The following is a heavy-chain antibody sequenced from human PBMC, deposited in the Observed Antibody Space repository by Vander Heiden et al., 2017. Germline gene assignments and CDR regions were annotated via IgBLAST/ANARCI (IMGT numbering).Heavy chain of an antibody. Sequence: QEQLVQSGAEVKKPGASVQVSCKASGYTFSNYEINWVRQAAGQGLEWVGWMDPKTGNTGYAQKFQGRVTMTWNTSITTVYMELRSLRSEDTAVYYCARYCSSNSCYKFDSWGQGTLVSDSS. CDR2: MDPKTGNT. CDR1: GYTFSNYE. V-gene: IGHV1-8*01. CDR3: ARYCSSNSCYKFDS. J-gene: IGHJ4*02. D-gene: IGHD2-2*01.